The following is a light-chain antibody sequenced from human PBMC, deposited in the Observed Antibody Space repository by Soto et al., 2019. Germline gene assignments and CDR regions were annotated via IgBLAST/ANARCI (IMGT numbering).Light chain of an antibody. J-gene: IGLJ1*01. CDR3: CSYAGSGTDNYV. CDR2: EGI. V-gene: IGLV2-23*01. Sequence: QSGLTQPASVSGSPGRSITIACTGTSSDSGTYNLVSWYQHYPGKAPKLMIYEGIKRPSGVSNRFSGSKSGNTAFLTISGLQAEDEADYYCCSYAGSGTDNYVFGSGTKVTVL. CDR1: SSDSGTYNL.